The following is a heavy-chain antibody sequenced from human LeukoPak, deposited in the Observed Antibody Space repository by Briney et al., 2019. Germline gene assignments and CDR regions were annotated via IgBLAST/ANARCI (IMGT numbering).Heavy chain of an antibody. CDR3: AKLYYDFWSGPAYYFAY. J-gene: IGHJ4*02. CDR2: ISGSGGGT. V-gene: IGHV3-23*01. CDR1: GFTVSSNY. Sequence: PGGSLRLSCAASGFTVSSNYMSWVRQAPGKGLEWVSAISGSGGGTYYSDSVRGRFTISRDNSENTLYLQMNSLRGEDTAVYYCAKLYYDFWSGPAYYFAYWGQGTLVTVSS. D-gene: IGHD3-3*01.